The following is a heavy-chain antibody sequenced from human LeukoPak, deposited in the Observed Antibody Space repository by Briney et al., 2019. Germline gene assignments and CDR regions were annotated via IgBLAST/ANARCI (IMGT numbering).Heavy chain of an antibody. V-gene: IGHV4-38-2*02. CDR1: GHSIINSYY. CDR3: ARVTYYYGSGSYYYFDY. CDR2: IYYSGST. D-gene: IGHD3-10*01. Sequence: SETLSLTCTVSGHSIINSYYWGWIRQPPGKGLAWIGSIYYSGSTYYNPSLKSRVTISVDTSKNQFSLKLSSVTATDTAVYYCARVTYYYGSGSYYYFDYWGQGTLVTVSS. J-gene: IGHJ4*02.